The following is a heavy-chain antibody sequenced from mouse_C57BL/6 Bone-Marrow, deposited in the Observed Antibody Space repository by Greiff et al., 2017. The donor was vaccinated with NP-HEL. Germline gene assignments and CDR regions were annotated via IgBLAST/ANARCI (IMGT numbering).Heavy chain of an antibody. CDR3: TTSHYYGSSYDYAMDY. D-gene: IGHD1-1*01. J-gene: IGHJ4*01. CDR1: GFNIKDDY. Sequence: VQLQQSGAELVRPGASVKLSCTASGFNIKDDYMHWVKQRPEQGLEWIGWIDPENGDTEYASKFQGKATITADTSSNTAYLQLSSLTSEDTAVYYCTTSHYYGSSYDYAMDYWGQGTSVTVSS. V-gene: IGHV14-4*01. CDR2: IDPENGDT.